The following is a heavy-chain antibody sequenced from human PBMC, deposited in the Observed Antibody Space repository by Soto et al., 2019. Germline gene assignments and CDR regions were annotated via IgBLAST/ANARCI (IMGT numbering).Heavy chain of an antibody. Sequence: SQTLSRTGAICGGSVCSNRAAWNWMRQSPSRGLEWLGRTYYRSKWYNDYAVCVKSRITINPDTSKNQFSLQVNSVSPEDTAMYYCARESYGSGSYDGMDVWGQGTTVTVSS. CDR2: TYYRSKWYN. J-gene: IGHJ6*02. CDR1: GGSVCSNRAA. CDR3: ARESYGSGSYDGMDV. V-gene: IGHV6-1*01. D-gene: IGHD3-10*01.